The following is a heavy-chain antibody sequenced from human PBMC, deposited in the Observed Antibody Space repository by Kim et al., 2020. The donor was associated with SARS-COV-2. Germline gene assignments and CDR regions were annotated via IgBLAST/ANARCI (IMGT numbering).Heavy chain of an antibody. Sequence: SETLSLTCTVSGGSISSSSYYWGWIRQPPGKGLEWIGSIYYSGSTYYNPSLKSRVTISVDTSKNQFSLKLSSVTAADTAVYYCARQQGLGEFYWYFDLWGRGTLVTVSS. CDR1: GGSISSSSYY. D-gene: IGHD1-26*01. J-gene: IGHJ2*01. V-gene: IGHV4-39*01. CDR2: IYYSGST. CDR3: ARQQGLGEFYWYFDL.